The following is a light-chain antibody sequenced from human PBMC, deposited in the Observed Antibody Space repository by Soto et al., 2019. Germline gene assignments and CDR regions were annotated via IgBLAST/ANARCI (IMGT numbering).Light chain of an antibody. J-gene: IGKJ3*01. Sequence: EVVLTQSPGTLSLSPGARATLSCRASQSVNDNHLAWYQQKGGQAPTLLIYGASTRATGVPERFSGSGFGTAYSFIITSLEPQDFARSYCQRHGGYPQRGTFGPGTKVEI. CDR1: QSVNDNH. V-gene: IGKV3-20*01. CDR3: QRHGGYPQRGT. CDR2: GAS.